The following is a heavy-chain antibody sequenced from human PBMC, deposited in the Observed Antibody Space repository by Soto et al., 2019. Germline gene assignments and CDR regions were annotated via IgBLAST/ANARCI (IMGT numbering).Heavy chain of an antibody. D-gene: IGHD6-13*01. CDR1: GFTFDDYA. V-gene: IGHV3-9*01. J-gene: IGHJ6*02. Sequence: PGGSLRLSCAASGFTFDDYAMHWVRQAPGKGLEWVSGISWNSGSIGYADSVKGRFTISRDNAKNSLCLQMNSLRAEDTALYYCAKDIGAAGPYYYYYYGMDVWGQGTTVTVSS. CDR2: ISWNSGSI. CDR3: AKDIGAAGPYYYYYYGMDV.